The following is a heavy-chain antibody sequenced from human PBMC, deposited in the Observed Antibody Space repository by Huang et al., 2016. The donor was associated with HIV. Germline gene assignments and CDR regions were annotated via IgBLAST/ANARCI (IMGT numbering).Heavy chain of an antibody. CDR2: MNPNTGNT. CDR3: ARSAYGDLDY. Sequence: QVHLVQSGAEVKTPGASVKVSCKASGYTFTNYDINWVRQAPGRGLGWMGGMNPNTGNTGFAQSFQGRVTLTRKTSITTAYMELTSLTSEDTAVYYCARSAYGDLDYWGLGTLVIVSS. CDR1: GYTFTNYD. D-gene: IGHD4-17*01. V-gene: IGHV1-8*03. J-gene: IGHJ4*02.